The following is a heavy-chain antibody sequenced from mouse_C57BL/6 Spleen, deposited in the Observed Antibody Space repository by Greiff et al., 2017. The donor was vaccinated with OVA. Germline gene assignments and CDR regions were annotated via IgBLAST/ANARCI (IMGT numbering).Heavy chain of an antibody. V-gene: IGHV5-4*01. CDR3: AREGGDGYYDY. CDR2: ISDGGSYT. Sequence: VMLVESGGGLVKPGGSLKLSCAASGFTFSSYAMSWVRQTPEKRLEWVATISDGGSYTYYPDNVKGRFTISRDNAKNNLYLQMSHLKSEDTAMYYCAREGGDGYYDYWGQGTTLTVSS. J-gene: IGHJ2*01. CDR1: GFTFSSYA. D-gene: IGHD2-3*01.